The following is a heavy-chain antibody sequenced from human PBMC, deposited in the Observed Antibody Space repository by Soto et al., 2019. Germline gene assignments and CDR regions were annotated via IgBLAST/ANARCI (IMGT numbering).Heavy chain of an antibody. J-gene: IGHJ4*02. Sequence: GGSLRLSCAASGFTFASHAMSWVRQAPGKGLEWVSAISGSGGSTYYADSVKGRFTISRDNSKNTLYLQMNSLRAEDTAVYYCAKDPGISSGSTKWGQGTLVTVSS. CDR2: ISGSGGST. CDR1: GFTFASHA. CDR3: AKDPGISSGSTK. V-gene: IGHV3-23*01. D-gene: IGHD6-19*01.